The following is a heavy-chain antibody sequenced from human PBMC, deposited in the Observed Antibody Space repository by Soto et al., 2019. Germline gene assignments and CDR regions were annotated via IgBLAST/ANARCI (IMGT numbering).Heavy chain of an antibody. J-gene: IGHJ4*02. CDR3: TAWNSGSQTDY. CDR1: GFTFSGSA. CDR2: IRSKANSYAT. Sequence: EVQLVESGGGLVQPGGSLKLSCAASGFTFSGSAMHWVRQASGKGLEWVGRIRSKANSYATAYVASVKGRFTISRDDSKNTAYLQMNSLKTEDTAVYYCTAWNSGSQTDYWGQGTLVTVSS. V-gene: IGHV3-73*02. D-gene: IGHD1-26*01.